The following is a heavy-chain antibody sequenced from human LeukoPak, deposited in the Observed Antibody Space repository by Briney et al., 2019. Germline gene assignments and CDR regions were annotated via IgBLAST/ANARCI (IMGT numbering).Heavy chain of an antibody. D-gene: IGHD3-3*01. V-gene: IGHV4-59*01. Sequence: SETLSLTCTVSGGSISSYYWSWIRQPPGKVLEWIGYIFYSGSTNYNPSLKSPFTISVDTSKNQFSLKLSSVTAADTAVYYCARGYEVETYYDFWSGYPTWFDPWGQGPLVTVSS. CDR1: GGSISSYY. J-gene: IGHJ5*02. CDR3: ARGYEVETYYDFWSGYPTWFDP. CDR2: IFYSGST.